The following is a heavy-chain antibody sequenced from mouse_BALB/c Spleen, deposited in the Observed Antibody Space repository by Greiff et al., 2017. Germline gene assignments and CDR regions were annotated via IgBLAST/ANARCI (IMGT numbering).Heavy chain of an antibody. V-gene: IGHV7-3*02. CDR1: GFTFTDYY. D-gene: IGHD6-1*01. CDR3: ARDSGATRFAY. CDR2: IRNKANGYTT. Sequence: EVKLVESGGGLVQPGGSLRLSCATSGFTFTDYYMSWVRQPPGKALEWLGFIRNKANGYTTEYSASVKGRFTISRDNSQSILYLQMNTLRAEDSATYYCARDSGATRFAYWGQGTLVTVSA. J-gene: IGHJ3*01.